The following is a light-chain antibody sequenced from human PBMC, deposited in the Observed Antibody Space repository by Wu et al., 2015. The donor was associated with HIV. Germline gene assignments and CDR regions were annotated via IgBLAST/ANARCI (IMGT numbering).Light chain of an antibody. V-gene: IGKV1-27*01. J-gene: IGKJ1*01. CDR1: QGISNS. Sequence: DIQMTQSPSSLSASVGDRVTITCRASQGISNSLAWYQQKPGKVPKLLIYAESTLQSGVPSRFSGSGSGTDFTLTISSLQPEDFAVYYCQHYHNWPPWTFGQGTKVEIK. CDR3: QHYHNWPPWT. CDR2: AES.